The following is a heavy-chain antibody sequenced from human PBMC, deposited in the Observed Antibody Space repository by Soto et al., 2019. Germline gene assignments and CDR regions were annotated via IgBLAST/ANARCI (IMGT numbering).Heavy chain of an antibody. Sequence: QVQLVQSGAEVRKPGSSVKVSCKASGGTFSRHAISWVRQAPGQGLEWMGGIIPMFGTANHAQKFQGRVTINADESTSTAYRELSSLRSKDTAIYYCARGWGYDSSDYYYAYWGQGTVVIVSS. J-gene: IGHJ4*02. CDR3: ARGWGYDSSDYYYAY. D-gene: IGHD3-22*01. CDR1: GGTFSRHA. CDR2: IIPMFGTA. V-gene: IGHV1-69*01.